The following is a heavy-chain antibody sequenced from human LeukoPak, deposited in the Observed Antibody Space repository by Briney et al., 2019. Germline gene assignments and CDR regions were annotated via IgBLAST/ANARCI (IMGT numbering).Heavy chain of an antibody. J-gene: IGHJ4*02. CDR1: GFTFTNAW. D-gene: IGHD3-10*01. CDR3: TTDLGTYYHGSQRLIPIDY. Sequence: GGSLRLSCVDSGFTFTNAWMSWVRQAPGKGLEWIGRIKSKTDGETTNYAEPVRGRFTISRDDSRSAVYLQMNSLKIEDTAVYYCTTDLGTYYHGSQRLIPIDYWGQGTLVTVSS. CDR2: IKSKTDGETT. V-gene: IGHV3-15*01.